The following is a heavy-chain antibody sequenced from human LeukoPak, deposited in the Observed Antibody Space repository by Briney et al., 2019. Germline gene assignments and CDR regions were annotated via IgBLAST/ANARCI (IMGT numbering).Heavy chain of an antibody. CDR3: AKWPEGAMDYFDY. CDR1: GFSFSSYA. J-gene: IGHJ4*02. V-gene: IGHV3-23*01. D-gene: IGHD3-16*01. CDR2: ISGDGTRT. Sequence: GGSLRLSCAASGFSFSSYAMTWTRQAPVKGLEWVSAISGDGTRTYYADSVKGRFTISRDNSKNTLYLEMSSLRVEDTAIYYCAKWPEGAMDYFDYWGQGTLVTVSS.